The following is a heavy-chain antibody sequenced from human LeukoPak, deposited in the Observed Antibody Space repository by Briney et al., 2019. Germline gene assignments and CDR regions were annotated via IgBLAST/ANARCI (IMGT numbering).Heavy chain of an antibody. CDR1: GLPVRGDY. V-gene: IGHV3-66*02. J-gene: IGHJ4*02. D-gene: IGHD1-26*01. CDR2: IFSDDNT. Sequence: GGSLRLPRTASGLPVRGDYMTWVRQAPGEGLEWVSSIFSDDNTYYADSVKGRFTISRDNLKNTLYLQMSSLRDEDSAVYYCAAGGDLDHWGQGTLVTVSS. CDR3: AAGGDLDH.